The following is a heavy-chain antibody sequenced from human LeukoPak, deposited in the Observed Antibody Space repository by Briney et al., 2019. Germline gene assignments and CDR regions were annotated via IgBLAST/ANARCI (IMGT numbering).Heavy chain of an antibody. CDR2: FYYSGST. D-gene: IGHD3-22*01. CDR3: ASDRDYYDSSGIDPLRFEYFQH. V-gene: IGHV4-39*07. J-gene: IGHJ1*01. CDR1: GGSISSSSYY. Sequence: SETLSLTCTVSGGSISSSSYYWGWIRQPPGKGLEWIGSFYYSGSTYYNPSLKSRVTISVDTSKIQFSLKLSSVTAADTAVYYCASDRDYYDSSGIDPLRFEYFQHWGQGTLVTVSS.